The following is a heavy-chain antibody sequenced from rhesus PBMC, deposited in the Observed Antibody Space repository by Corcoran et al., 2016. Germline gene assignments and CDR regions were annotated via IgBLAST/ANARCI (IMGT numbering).Heavy chain of an antibody. CDR1: GFTFNLYG. D-gene: IGHD6-13*01. J-gene: IGHJ4*01. Sequence: EVQLVETGGGLVQPGGSLKLSCAASGFTFNLYGMNWVRQAPGKGLQWVSAINSGRVSQYYADSLNGQFTISRDNSKNTLSLQMNSLRAEDTAVYFCAKAYSSCPPFDYWGQGVLVTVSS. CDR2: INSGRVSQ. CDR3: AKAYSSCPPFDY. V-gene: IGHV3S5*01.